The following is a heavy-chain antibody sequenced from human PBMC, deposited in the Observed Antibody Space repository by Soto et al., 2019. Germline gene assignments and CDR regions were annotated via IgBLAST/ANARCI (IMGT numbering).Heavy chain of an antibody. D-gene: IGHD3-16*01. V-gene: IGHV4-59*01. CDR3: ARISALDLNRYVKGGLDV. Sequence: PSETLSLTCSVSGGSIRSYYWSWIRQSPEKGLEWIGYFYHSGNSNYNPSLKSRVTISVDTSKTQLSLSLRSVTAADTAVYFCARISALDLNRYVKGGLDVWGQGST. J-gene: IGHJ6*02. CDR1: GGSIRSYY. CDR2: FYHSGNS.